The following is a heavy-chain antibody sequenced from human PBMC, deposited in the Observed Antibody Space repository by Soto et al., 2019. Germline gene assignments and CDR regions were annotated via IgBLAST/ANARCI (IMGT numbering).Heavy chain of an antibody. CDR2: ISGSGGST. J-gene: IGHJ4*02. CDR3: AKDLSLPLLWFGELLSYEY. V-gene: IGHV3-23*01. D-gene: IGHD3-10*01. Sequence: PGGSLRLSCAASGFTFSSYAMSWVRQAPGKGLEWVSAISGSGGSTYYADSVKGRFTTSRDNSKNTLYLQMNSLRAEDTAVYYCAKDLSLPLLWFGELLSYEYWGQGTLVTVSS. CDR1: GFTFSSYA.